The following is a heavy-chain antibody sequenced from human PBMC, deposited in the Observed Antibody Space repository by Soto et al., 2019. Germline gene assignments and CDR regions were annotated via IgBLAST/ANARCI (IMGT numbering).Heavy chain of an antibody. CDR2: INAGNGNT. Sequence: AAVKFSCKASGYTFTCYAMHWVRQAPGQRLDWMGWINAGNGNTKYSQKFQGRVTITRGTSASTAYMELSSLRSEDTAVYYCARGIAISVVVPAARFPPPDYWGHGTLVTVSS. D-gene: IGHD2-2*01. CDR1: GYTFTCYA. V-gene: IGHV1-3*01. J-gene: IGHJ4*01. CDR3: ARGIAISVVVPAARFPPPDY.